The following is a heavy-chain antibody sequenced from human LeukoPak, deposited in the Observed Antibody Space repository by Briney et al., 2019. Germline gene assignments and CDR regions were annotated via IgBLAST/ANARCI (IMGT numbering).Heavy chain of an antibody. V-gene: IGHV3-21*01. J-gene: IGHJ4*02. D-gene: IGHD6-13*01. CDR2: ISVSSTHK. CDR3: ARDGTGEQQLVWGVDY. Sequence: GGSLRLSCAASGFTFSFYSMNWVRQAPGKGLEWVSSISVSSTHKNYADSVKGRFTISRDNAKKSLYLQMNSLRADDTAVYYCARDGTGEQQLVWGVDYWGQGTLVTVSS. CDR1: GFTFSFYS.